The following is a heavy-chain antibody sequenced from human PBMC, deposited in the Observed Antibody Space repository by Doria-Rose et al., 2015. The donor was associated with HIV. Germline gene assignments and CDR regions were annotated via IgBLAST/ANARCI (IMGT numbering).Heavy chain of an antibody. CDR2: INAGNGNT. V-gene: IGHV1-3*01. CDR1: KYTFTDYA. Sequence: QVQLVQSGAEVKKPGASVKVSCKASKYTFTDYAIHWVRQAPGQRLEWMGWINAGNGNTQSSQRFQDRVTITSDASASTAYMELSSLRSEDTAVYYCARDMVQGVISTLPLACWGQGTLVTVSS. D-gene: IGHD3-10*01. CDR3: ARDMVQGVISTLPLAC. J-gene: IGHJ4*02.